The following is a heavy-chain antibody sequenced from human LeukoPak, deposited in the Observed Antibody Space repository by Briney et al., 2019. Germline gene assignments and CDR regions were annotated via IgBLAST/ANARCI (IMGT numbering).Heavy chain of an antibody. CDR2: MNPNSGNT. CDR3: ARAVSGRDNWFDP. Sequence: ASVKVSCTASGYTLTNYDINWLRQAPGQGLEWMGWMNPNSGNTGYAQKFQGRLTITRDTSISTAYMELSSLRSEDTAVYYCARAVSGRDNWFDPWGQGTLVTVSS. CDR1: GYTLTNYD. D-gene: IGHD6-19*01. V-gene: IGHV1-8*03. J-gene: IGHJ5*02.